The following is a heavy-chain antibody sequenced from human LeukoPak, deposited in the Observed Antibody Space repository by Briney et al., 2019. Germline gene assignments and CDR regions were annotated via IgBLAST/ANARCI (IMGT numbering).Heavy chain of an antibody. V-gene: IGHV3-11*03. CDR2: ISSSSSYT. CDR3: ARSRYCSSTSCPDWYFDL. CDR1: GFTFSDHY. J-gene: IGHJ2*01. D-gene: IGHD2-2*01. Sequence: GGSLRLSCAASGFTFSDHYMSWIRQAPGKGLEWVSYISSSSSYTNYADSVKGRFTISRDNAKNSLYLQMNSLRAEDTAVYYCARSRYCSSTSCPDWYFDLWGRGTLVTVSS.